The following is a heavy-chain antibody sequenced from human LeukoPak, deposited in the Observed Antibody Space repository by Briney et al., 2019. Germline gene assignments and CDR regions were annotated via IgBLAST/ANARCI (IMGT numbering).Heavy chain of an antibody. CDR2: INHSGST. V-gene: IGHV4-34*01. D-gene: IGHD3-16*01. Sequence: PSETLSLTCAVYGGSFSGYYWSWIRQPPGKGLEWIGEINHSGSTNYNPSLKSRVTISVDTSKNQFSLKLSSVTAADTAVYYCAREGNYVWGSTKGSFDPWGQGTLVTVSS. CDR3: AREGNYVWGSTKGSFDP. J-gene: IGHJ5*02. CDR1: GGSFSGYY.